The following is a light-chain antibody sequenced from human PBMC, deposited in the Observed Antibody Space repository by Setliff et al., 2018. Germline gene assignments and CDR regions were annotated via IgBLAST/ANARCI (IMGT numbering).Light chain of an antibody. J-gene: IGLJ1*01. V-gene: IGLV2-8*01. CDR1: SRDVGGYNF. CDR2: EVT. Sequence: QSVLTQPPSASGSPGQSVTISCTGTSRDVGGYNFVSWYQQHPGKAPKLIISEVTERPSGVPDRFSGSKSGNTASLTVSGLQAEDEADYYCSPYAGSDNYVFGTGTKVT. CDR3: SPYAGSDNYV.